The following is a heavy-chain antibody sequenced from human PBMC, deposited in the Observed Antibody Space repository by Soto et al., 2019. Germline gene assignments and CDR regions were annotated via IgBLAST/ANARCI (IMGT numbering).Heavy chain of an antibody. CDR2: VYYSGSS. Sequence: SETLSLTCTVSGDSISCGASFWSWIRQPPGKGLEWIANVYYSGSSYYNPSLKSRLTISVDTTKNQFSLQLKSMTAADTAVYYCAKLSCTSSTCYFPGWFDPWGQGTLVTVSS. CDR3: AKLSCTSSTCYFPGWFDP. V-gene: IGHV4-31*03. CDR1: GDSISCGASF. J-gene: IGHJ5*02. D-gene: IGHD2-2*01.